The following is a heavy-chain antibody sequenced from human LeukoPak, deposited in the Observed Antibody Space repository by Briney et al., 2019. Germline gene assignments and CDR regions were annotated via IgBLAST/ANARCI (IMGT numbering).Heavy chain of an antibody. D-gene: IGHD2-21*02. CDR1: GGSISSYY. Sequence: PSETLSLTCTVSGGSISSYYWSWIRQPPGEGLEWIGYIYYSGSTNYNPSLKSRVTISLDTSKNQFSLKLNSVTAADTAVYYCARRVVVVTANDKSGAFDVWGQGTVVTVSS. J-gene: IGHJ3*01. CDR3: ARRVVVVTANDKSGAFDV. CDR2: IYYSGST. V-gene: IGHV4-59*01.